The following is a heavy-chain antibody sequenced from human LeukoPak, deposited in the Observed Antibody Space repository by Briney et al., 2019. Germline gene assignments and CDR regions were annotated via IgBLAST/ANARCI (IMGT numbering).Heavy chain of an antibody. CDR1: GFTFSSYS. Sequence: PGGSLRLSCAASGFTFSSYSMNWVRQAPGKGLEWVSYISSSSSTIYYADSVKGRFTISRDNAKNSLYLQMNSLRAEDTAVYYCARIGRYSSGWYPDLDYWGQGTLVTVSS. J-gene: IGHJ4*02. D-gene: IGHD6-19*01. V-gene: IGHV3-48*01. CDR2: ISSSSSTI. CDR3: ARIGRYSSGWYPDLDY.